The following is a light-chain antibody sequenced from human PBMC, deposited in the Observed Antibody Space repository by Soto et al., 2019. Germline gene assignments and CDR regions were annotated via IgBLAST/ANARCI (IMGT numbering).Light chain of an antibody. J-gene: IGKJ5*01. V-gene: IGKV3-20*01. CDR3: QQYGSSFLIT. CDR1: QSVSSSY. CDR2: GAS. Sequence: EIVLTQSPGTLSLSPGERATLSCRASQSVSSSYLAWYQQKPGQAPRLLIYGASSRATGIPDRFSGSGSGTDFTLTISRLEPEDFAVYYCQQYGSSFLITFGQGTRLEI.